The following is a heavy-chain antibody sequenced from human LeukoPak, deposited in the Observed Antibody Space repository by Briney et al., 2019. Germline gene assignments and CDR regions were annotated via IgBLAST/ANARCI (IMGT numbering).Heavy chain of an antibody. Sequence: SQTLSLTCTVSGGSISSGGYYWSWIRQHPGKGLEWIGYIYYSGSTYYNPSLKSRVTISVDTSKDQFSLKLSSVTAADTAVYYCARVGGSGWYAEYNYWGQGTLVTVSS. J-gene: IGHJ4*02. V-gene: IGHV4-31*03. CDR2: IYYSGST. CDR1: GGSISSGGYY. D-gene: IGHD6-19*01. CDR3: ARVGGSGWYAEYNY.